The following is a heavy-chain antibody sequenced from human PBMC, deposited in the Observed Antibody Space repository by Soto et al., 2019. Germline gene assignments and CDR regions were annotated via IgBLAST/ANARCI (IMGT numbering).Heavy chain of an antibody. Sequence: EVQLLESGGGLVQPGGSLRLSCAASGFTFSSYAMSWVRQAPGKGLEWVSAISGSGGSTYYADSVKGRFTISRDNSKNTLYLQMNSLRAEDTAVYYCAKAGYDYVWGNYRSLHFDYWGQGTLVTVSS. J-gene: IGHJ4*02. CDR3: AKAGYDYVWGNYRSLHFDY. CDR1: GFTFSSYA. V-gene: IGHV3-23*01. D-gene: IGHD3-16*02. CDR2: ISGSGGST.